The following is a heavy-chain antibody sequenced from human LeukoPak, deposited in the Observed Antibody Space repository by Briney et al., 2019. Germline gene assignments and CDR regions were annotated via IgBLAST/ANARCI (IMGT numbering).Heavy chain of an antibody. Sequence: GGSLRLSCAASGFTFSSYSMNWVRQAPGKGLEWVSSISSSSSYIYYADSVKGRFTISRDNAENSLYLHMNSLRAEDTAVYYCARDLTSIDDAFDIWGQGTMVTVSS. D-gene: IGHD1-14*01. CDR3: ARDLTSIDDAFDI. J-gene: IGHJ3*02. CDR1: GFTFSSYS. CDR2: ISSSSSYI. V-gene: IGHV3-21*01.